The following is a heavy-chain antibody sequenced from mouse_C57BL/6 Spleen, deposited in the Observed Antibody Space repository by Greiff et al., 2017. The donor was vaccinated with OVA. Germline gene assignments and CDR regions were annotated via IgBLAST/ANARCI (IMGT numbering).Heavy chain of an antibody. CDR3: ARSSFDY. Sequence: EVKLVESGPELVKPGASVKISCKASGYSFTGYYMNWVKQSPEKSLEWIGEINPSTGGTTYNQKFKAKATLTVDKSSSTAYMQLKSLTSEDSAVYYCARSSFDYWGQGTTLTVSS. V-gene: IGHV1-42*01. J-gene: IGHJ2*01. CDR1: GYSFTGYY. CDR2: INPSTGGT.